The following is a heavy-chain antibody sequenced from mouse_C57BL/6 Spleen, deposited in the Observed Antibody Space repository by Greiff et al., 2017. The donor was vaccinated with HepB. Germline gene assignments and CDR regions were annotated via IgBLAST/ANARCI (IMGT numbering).Heavy chain of an antibody. V-gene: IGHV1-52*01. J-gene: IGHJ1*03. CDR3: AREESRGYFDV. Sequence: VQLQQPGAELVRPGSSVKLSCKASGYTFTSYWMHWVKQRPIQGLEWIGNIDPSDSETHYNQKFKDKATLTVDKSYSTAYMQLSSLTSEDSAVYYCAREESRGYFDVWGTGTTVTVSS. CDR1: GYTFTSYW. CDR2: IDPSDSET.